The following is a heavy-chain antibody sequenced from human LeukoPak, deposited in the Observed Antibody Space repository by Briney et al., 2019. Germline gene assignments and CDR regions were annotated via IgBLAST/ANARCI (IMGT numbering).Heavy chain of an antibody. CDR1: GFTFSSYS. J-gene: IGHJ4*02. CDR3: ARGQLDSYNPFDY. D-gene: IGHD1-1*01. CDR2: ISRSSGAI. Sequence: GGFLRLSCTASGFTFSSYSMNWVRQAPGKGLEWISYISRSSGAIYYADSVKGRFTISRDNAENSLYLRMSSLRAVDTAVYFCARGQLDSYNPFDYWGQGILVTVSS. V-gene: IGHV3-48*01.